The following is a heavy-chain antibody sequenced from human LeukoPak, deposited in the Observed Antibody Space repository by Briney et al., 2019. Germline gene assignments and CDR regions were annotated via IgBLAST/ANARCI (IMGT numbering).Heavy chain of an antibody. CDR2: INHSGST. CDR1: GGSFSGYY. D-gene: IGHD3-22*01. V-gene: IGHV4-34*01. Sequence: PSETLSLTCAVYGGSFSGYYWSWIRQPPGKGLEWIGEINHSGSTNYNPSLKSRVTISVDTSKNQFSLKLSSVTAADTAVYYCARHIVVVGYFQHWGQGTLVTVSS. J-gene: IGHJ1*01. CDR3: ARHIVVVGYFQH.